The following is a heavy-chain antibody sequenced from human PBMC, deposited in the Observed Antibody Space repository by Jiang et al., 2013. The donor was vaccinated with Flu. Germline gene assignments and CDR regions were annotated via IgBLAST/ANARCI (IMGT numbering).Heavy chain of an antibody. CDR3: ARVKYSGYEGPYDY. CDR2: INPNSGGT. D-gene: IGHD5-12*01. Sequence: LVESGAEVKKPGASVKVSCKASGYTFTGYYMHWVRQAPGQGLEWMGWINPNSGGTNYAQRFQGWVTMTRDTSISTAYMELSRLRSDDTAVYYCARVKYSGYEGPYDYWGQGTLVTVSS. V-gene: IGHV1-2*04. J-gene: IGHJ4*02. CDR1: GYTFTGYY.